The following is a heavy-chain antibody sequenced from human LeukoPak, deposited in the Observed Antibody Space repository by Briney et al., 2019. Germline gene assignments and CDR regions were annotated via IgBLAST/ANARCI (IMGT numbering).Heavy chain of an antibody. J-gene: IGHJ3*02. V-gene: IGHV3-21*01. CDR1: GFTFSSYS. Sequence: PGGSLRLSCAASGFTFSSYSMYWVRQAPGKGLEWVSSISSSSSYIYYADSVKGRFTISRDNAKNSLYLQMNSLRAEDTAVYYCAREMQWPTPTYAFDIWGQGTMVTVSS. CDR2: ISSSSSYI. D-gene: IGHD6-19*01. CDR3: AREMQWPTPTYAFDI.